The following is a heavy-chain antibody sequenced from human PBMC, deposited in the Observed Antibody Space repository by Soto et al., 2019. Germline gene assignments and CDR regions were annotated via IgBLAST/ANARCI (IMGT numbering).Heavy chain of an antibody. CDR2: IHYSGST. D-gene: IGHD4-17*01. J-gene: IGHJ4*02. V-gene: IGHV4-39*01. Sequence: PSETLSLTCTVSGGYIRSSGYYWGWIRQPPGKGLEWIGNIHYSGSTHYSPSLKSRVTISVDTSKNQFSLNLSSVIAADTAVYYCAGLFGDYVSYWGQGTLVTVSS. CDR1: GGYIRSSGYY. CDR3: AGLFGDYVSY.